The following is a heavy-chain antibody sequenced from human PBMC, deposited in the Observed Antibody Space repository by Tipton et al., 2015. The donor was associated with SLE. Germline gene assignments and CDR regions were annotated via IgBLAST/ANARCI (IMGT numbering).Heavy chain of an antibody. J-gene: IGHJ4*02. Sequence: SLRLSCAASGLTFSSYGMHWVRQAPGKGLEWVAFIRFDGSNKYYADSVMGRFTISRENSKNTLYLQMNSLRAEDTAVYYCAKYRCSGGLCYCDYWGQGTLVTVSS. CDR1: GLTFSSYG. CDR3: AKYRCSGGLCYCDY. D-gene: IGHD2-15*01. CDR2: IRFDGSNK. V-gene: IGHV3-30*02.